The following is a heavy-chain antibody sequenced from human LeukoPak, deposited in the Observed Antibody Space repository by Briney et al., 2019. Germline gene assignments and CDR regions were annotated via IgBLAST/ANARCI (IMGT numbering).Heavy chain of an antibody. J-gene: IGHJ4*02. Sequence: SETLSLTCTVSGGSVSSGSYYWSWIRQPPGKGLEWIGYIYYSGSTNYNPSLKSRVTISIDTSKNQFSLKLSSVTAADTAVYYCARDRDGYNRYDYWGQGTLVTVSS. D-gene: IGHD5-24*01. V-gene: IGHV4-61*01. CDR2: IYYSGST. CDR1: GGSVSSGSYY. CDR3: ARDRDGYNRYDY.